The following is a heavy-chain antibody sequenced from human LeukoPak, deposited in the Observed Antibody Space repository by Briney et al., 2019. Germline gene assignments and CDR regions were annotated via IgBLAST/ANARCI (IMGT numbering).Heavy chain of an antibody. Sequence: PGGSLRLSCTVSGFTVSSNSMSWVRQAPGKGLEWVSFIYSDNTHYADSVKGRFTISRDNSKNTLYLQMNSLRAEDTAVYYCAKVRPPGVVTSTFDYWGQGTLVTVSS. CDR3: AKVRPPGVVTSTFDY. V-gene: IGHV3-53*01. CDR2: IYSDNT. J-gene: IGHJ4*02. D-gene: IGHD3-3*01. CDR1: GFTVSSNS.